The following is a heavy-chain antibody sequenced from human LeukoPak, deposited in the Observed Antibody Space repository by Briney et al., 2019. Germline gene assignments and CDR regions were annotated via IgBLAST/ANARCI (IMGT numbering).Heavy chain of an antibody. CDR3: TRRVRNSSDY. D-gene: IGHD6-6*01. CDR1: GGSISSSASY. Sequence: SETLSLTCTVSGGSISSSASYWGWIRQPPGKGLEWIGTISYSGSTNYSPSLKSRVTMSVDTSKNQFSLRLSSVTAADTAVYYCTRRVRNSSDYWGQGTLVTVSS. V-gene: IGHV4-39*01. CDR2: ISYSGST. J-gene: IGHJ4*02.